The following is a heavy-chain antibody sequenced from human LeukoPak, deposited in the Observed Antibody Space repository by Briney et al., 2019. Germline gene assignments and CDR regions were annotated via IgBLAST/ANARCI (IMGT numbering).Heavy chain of an antibody. CDR3: ARVDVDTAMVYAFDI. CDR2: INPNSGGT. Sequence: GASVKVSCKASGYTFTGYYMHWARQAPGQGLEWMGWINPNSGGTNYAQKFQGRVTMTRDTSISTAYMELSRLRSDDTAVYYCARVDVDTAMVYAFDIWGQGTMVTVSS. CDR1: GYTFTGYY. V-gene: IGHV1-2*02. D-gene: IGHD5-18*01. J-gene: IGHJ3*02.